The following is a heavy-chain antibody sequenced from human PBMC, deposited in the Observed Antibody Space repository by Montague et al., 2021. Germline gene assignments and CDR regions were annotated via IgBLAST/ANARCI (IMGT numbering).Heavy chain of an antibody. D-gene: IGHD3-10*01. J-gene: IGHJ5*02. V-gene: IGHV4-39*02. CDR2: VSYSGST. Sequence: SETLSLTCTVSGASISSSDYSWGWIRPPPGEGLEWIGSVSYSGSTYYNPSLQSRVTISVDTSKSRFSLKLTSVTAADSAVYYCARADYGDIWFGEVPNWFDPWGQGTLVTVSS. CDR1: GASISSSDYS. CDR3: ARADYGDIWFGEVPNWFDP.